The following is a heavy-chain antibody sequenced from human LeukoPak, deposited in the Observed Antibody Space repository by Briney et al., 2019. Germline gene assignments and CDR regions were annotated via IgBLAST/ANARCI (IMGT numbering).Heavy chain of an antibody. Sequence: GGSLRLSCAASGFTFSSYSINWVRQAPGKGLEWVSSISSSGSYIYYADSVKGRFTISRDNAKNSLNLQMNSLRAEDTAVYYCARGRGLTLSYHYFDYWGQGTLVTVSS. V-gene: IGHV3-21*01. CDR2: ISSSGSYI. D-gene: IGHD3-10*01. CDR3: ARGRGLTLSYHYFDY. CDR1: GFTFSSYS. J-gene: IGHJ4*02.